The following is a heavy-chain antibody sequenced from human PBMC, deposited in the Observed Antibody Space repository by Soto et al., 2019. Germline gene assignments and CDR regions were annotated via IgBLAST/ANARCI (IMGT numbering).Heavy chain of an antibody. J-gene: IGHJ6*02. CDR1: GFTFSSYG. D-gene: IGHD4-17*01. CDR3: PKDLATVVTLVHYYYYGMDV. Sequence: GRSLRLSCAASGFTFSSYGMHWVRQAPGKGLEWVAVISYDGSNKYYADSVKGRFTISRDNSKNTLYLQMNSLRAEDTAVYYCPKDLATVVTLVHYYYYGMDVWGQGTTVTVSS. V-gene: IGHV3-30*18. CDR2: ISYDGSNK.